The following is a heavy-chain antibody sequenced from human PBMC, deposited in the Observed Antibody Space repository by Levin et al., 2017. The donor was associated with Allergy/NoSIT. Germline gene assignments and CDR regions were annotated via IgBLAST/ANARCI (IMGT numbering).Heavy chain of an antibody. CDR3: ARGSIAAAGRFGH. CDR2: INHSGST. CDR1: GGSFSGYY. D-gene: IGHD6-13*01. V-gene: IGHV4-34*01. J-gene: IGHJ4*02. Sequence: SETLSLTCAVYGGSFSGYYWSWIRQPPGKGLEWIGEINHSGSTNYNPSLKSRVTISVDTSKNQFSLKLSSVTAADTAVYYCARGSIAAAGRFGHWGQGTLVTVSS.